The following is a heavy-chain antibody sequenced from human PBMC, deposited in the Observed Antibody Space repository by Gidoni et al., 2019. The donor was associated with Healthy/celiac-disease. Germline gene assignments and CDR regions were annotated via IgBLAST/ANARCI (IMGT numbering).Heavy chain of an antibody. D-gene: IGHD5-18*01. CDR3: ARAVDTAMERSYYYGMDV. CDR2: IYYSGST. V-gene: IGHV4-39*01. Sequence: QLQLQESGPGLVKPSETLSLTCTVSGGSISSSSYYWGWTRQPPGKGLEWIGSIYYSGSTYYNPSLKSRVTISVDTSKNQFSLKLSSVTAADTAVYYCARAVDTAMERSYYYGMDVWGQGTTVTVSS. J-gene: IGHJ6*02. CDR1: GGSISSSSYY.